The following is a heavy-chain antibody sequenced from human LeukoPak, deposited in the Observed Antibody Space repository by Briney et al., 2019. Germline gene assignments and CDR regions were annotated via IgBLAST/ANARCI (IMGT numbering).Heavy chain of an antibody. CDR1: GGSIGSYY. J-gene: IGHJ6*03. Sequence: SETLSLTCTVSGGSIGSYYCSWIRQPAGKGLEWIGRIYTSGSTNYNPSLKSRVTMSVDTSKNQFSLKLSSVTAADTAVYYCARAKGDRRITMVRGVTNYYYYYMDVWGKGTTVTISS. CDR2: IYTSGST. D-gene: IGHD3-10*01. V-gene: IGHV4-4*07. CDR3: ARAKGDRRITMVRGVTNYYYYYMDV.